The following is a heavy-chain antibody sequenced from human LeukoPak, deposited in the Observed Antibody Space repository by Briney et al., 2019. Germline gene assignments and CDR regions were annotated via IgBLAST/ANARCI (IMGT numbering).Heavy chain of an antibody. CDR1: GGTFSSHA. D-gene: IGHD3-16*02. Sequence: SVKVSCKASGGTFSSHAISWVRQAPGQGLEWMGGIIPIFGTANYAQKFQGRVTITTDESTSTAYMELSSLRSEDTAVYYCARALRLGELSFDYWGQGTLVTVSS. CDR3: ARALRLGELSFDY. V-gene: IGHV1-69*05. J-gene: IGHJ4*02. CDR2: IIPIFGTA.